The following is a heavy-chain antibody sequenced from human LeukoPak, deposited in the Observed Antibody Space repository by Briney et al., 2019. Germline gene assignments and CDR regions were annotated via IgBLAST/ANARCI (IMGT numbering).Heavy chain of an antibody. CDR1: GFTFDDYA. Sequence: GGSLRLSCAASGFTFDDYAMHWVRQAPAKGLELVSLISGDGGSTYYADSVKGRFTISRDNSKNSLYLHMNSLSTEDTALYYCAKIFPPSYYYDSSGYYDPFDYWGQGPLVTVSS. D-gene: IGHD3-22*01. V-gene: IGHV3-43*02. CDR3: AKIFPPSYYYDSSGYYDPFDY. J-gene: IGHJ4*02. CDR2: ISGDGGST.